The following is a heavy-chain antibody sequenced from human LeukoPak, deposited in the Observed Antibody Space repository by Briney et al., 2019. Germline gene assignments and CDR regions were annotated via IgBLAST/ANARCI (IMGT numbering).Heavy chain of an antibody. D-gene: IGHD5-18*01. Sequence: GGSLTLSCAASGFTFSSNYMSWVRQAPGKGLEWVSVIYSGGSTYYADSVKGRFTISRDNTKNTLYLQMNSLRDEDTAVYYCARDPKGYGHSYYYGMDVWGQGTTVTVSS. CDR2: IYSGGST. V-gene: IGHV3-53*01. CDR1: GFTFSSNY. J-gene: IGHJ6*02. CDR3: ARDPKGYGHSYYYGMDV.